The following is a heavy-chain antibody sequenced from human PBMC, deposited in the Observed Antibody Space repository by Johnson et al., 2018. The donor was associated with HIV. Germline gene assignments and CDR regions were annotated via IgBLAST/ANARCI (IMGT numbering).Heavy chain of an antibody. CDR3: AREQATLWFRASGAAFNI. CDR2: INWNGGRT. Sequence: VQLVESGGGVVRPGGSLRLSCAVAGFRFDDYGMSWVRQAPGKGLEWISTINWNGGRTGYVDSLKGRFTISRDNAKNSLYLQMNSLRVEDTAVYYWAREQATLWFRASGAAFNIWGQGTTVTVSS. V-gene: IGHV3-20*04. J-gene: IGHJ3*02. D-gene: IGHD3-10*01. CDR1: GFRFDDYG.